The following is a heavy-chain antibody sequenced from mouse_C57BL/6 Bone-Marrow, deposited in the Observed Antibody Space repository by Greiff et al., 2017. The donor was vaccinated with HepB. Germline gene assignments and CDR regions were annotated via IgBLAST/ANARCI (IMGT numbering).Heavy chain of an antibody. CDR1: GFSLTSYG. Sequence: VQLQESGPGLVQASQSLSITCTVSGFSLTSYGVHWVRQSPGKGLEWLGVIWSGGSTDYNAAFISRLSISKDNSKSQVFFKMNSLQADDTAIYYCARSFYYYGSSCYAMDYWGQGTSVTVSS. CDR3: ARSFYYYGSSCYAMDY. CDR2: IWSGGST. J-gene: IGHJ4*01. D-gene: IGHD1-1*01. V-gene: IGHV2-2*01.